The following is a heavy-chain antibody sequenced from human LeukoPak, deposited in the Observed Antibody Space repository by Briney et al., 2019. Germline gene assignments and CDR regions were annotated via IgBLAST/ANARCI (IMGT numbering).Heavy chain of an antibody. CDR1: GCTFTSYG. CDR3: ARVLGYCSSTSCYTGAFDI. D-gene: IGHD2-2*02. J-gene: IGHJ3*02. Sequence: ASVKVSCKASGCTFTSYGISWVRQAPGQGLEWMGWISAYNGNTNYAQKLQGRVTMTTDTSTSTAYMELRSLRSDDTAVYYCARVLGYCSSTSCYTGAFDIWGQGTMVTVSS. V-gene: IGHV1-18*01. CDR2: ISAYNGNT.